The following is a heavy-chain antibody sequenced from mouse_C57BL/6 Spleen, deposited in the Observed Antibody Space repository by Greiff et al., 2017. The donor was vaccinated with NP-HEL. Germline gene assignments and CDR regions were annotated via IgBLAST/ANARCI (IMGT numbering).Heavy chain of an antibody. CDR3: TRRLTGTFYAMDY. CDR1: GFTFSDAW. V-gene: IGHV6-6*01. Sequence: EVKVEESGGGLVQPGGSMKLSCAASGFTFSDAWMDWVRQSPEKGLEWVAEIRNKANNHATYYAESVKGRFTISRDDSKSSVYLQMNSLRAKDTGIYYCTRRLTGTFYAMDYWGQGTSVTVSS. CDR2: IRNKANNHAT. D-gene: IGHD4-1*01. J-gene: IGHJ4*01.